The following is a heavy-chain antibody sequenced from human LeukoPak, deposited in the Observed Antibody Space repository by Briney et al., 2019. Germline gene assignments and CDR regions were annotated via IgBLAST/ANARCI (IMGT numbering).Heavy chain of an antibody. Sequence: GGSLRLSCAASGFTFSSYWMHWVRQAPGKGLVWVSRINSDGSSTSYADSVKGRFTISRDNAKNTLYLQINSLRADDTAVYYCAKTYLYCSGGRCYFDYWGQGTLVTVSS. CDR1: GFTFSSYW. CDR3: AKTYLYCSGGRCYFDY. V-gene: IGHV3-74*01. D-gene: IGHD2-15*01. CDR2: INSDGSST. J-gene: IGHJ4*02.